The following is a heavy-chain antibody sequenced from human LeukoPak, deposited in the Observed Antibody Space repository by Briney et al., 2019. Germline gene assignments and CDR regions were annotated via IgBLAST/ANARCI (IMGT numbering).Heavy chain of an antibody. CDR1: GYTSTSYY. D-gene: IGHD3-22*01. Sequence: GASVKVSCKASGYTSTSYYMHWVRQAPGQSLEWMGIINPSGGSTSYALQFQGRVTMTRDMSTSTVYMELSSLRSEDTAVYYCARDHQTLNYYDNSGHLNVFDIWGQGTMVTVSS. CDR2: INPSGGST. J-gene: IGHJ3*02. V-gene: IGHV1-46*01. CDR3: ARDHQTLNYYDNSGHLNVFDI.